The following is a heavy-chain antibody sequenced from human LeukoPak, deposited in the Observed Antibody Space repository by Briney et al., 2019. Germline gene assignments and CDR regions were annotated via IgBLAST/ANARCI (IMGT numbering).Heavy chain of an antibody. CDR2: INAGNGNT. J-gene: IGHJ5*02. CDR1: GYTFTSYA. CDR3: ARGPLVVITQWFDP. Sequence: GASVKVSCKASGYTFTSYAMHWVRQAPGQRLEWMGWINAGNGNTKYSQKFQGRVTITRDTSASTAYMELSSLRSEDTAVYYCARGPLVVITQWFDPWGQGTLVTVSS. D-gene: IGHD3-22*01. V-gene: IGHV1-3*01.